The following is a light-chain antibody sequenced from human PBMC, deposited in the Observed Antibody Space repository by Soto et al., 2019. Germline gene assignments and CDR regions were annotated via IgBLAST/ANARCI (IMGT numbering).Light chain of an antibody. Sequence: ILLTQPPATQSLSPGERAPLPCRLSQSVSSYLASYQQNPGQAPRSLIYDASNRAAGIRARCSGSGSGTDFTLPISSLQAEDFAAYYCQQRSNWPSIAFGQGTRLEIK. CDR3: QQRSNWPSIA. CDR2: DAS. J-gene: IGKJ5*01. CDR1: QSVSSY. V-gene: IGKV3-11*01.